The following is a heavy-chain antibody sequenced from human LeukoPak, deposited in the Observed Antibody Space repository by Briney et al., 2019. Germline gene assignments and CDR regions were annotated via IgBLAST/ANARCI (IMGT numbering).Heavy chain of an antibody. Sequence: PGGSLRLSCAASGFTFSSYALHWVRQAPGKGLEWVAVITYDGTSKYCGESLQGRSTISRDNSNNTLYLEMNTLRPEDTAVYYCARDHGGYNSAAGAIWGQGTLVTVSS. V-gene: IGHV3-30*04. CDR3: ARDHGGYNSAAGAI. D-gene: IGHD5-24*01. J-gene: IGHJ4*02. CDR2: ITYDGTSK. CDR1: GFTFSSYA.